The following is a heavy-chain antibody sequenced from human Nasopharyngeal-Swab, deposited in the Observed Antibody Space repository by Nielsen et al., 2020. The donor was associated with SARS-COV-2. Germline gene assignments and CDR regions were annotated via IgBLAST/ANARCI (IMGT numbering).Heavy chain of an antibody. CDR3: AKSSSSWYAYYFDY. CDR1: GGSFSDYY. Sequence: SETLSLTCAVYGGSFSDYYWTWIRQTPGKGLEWIGEINHSGSTNYNPSLKSRVTISVDTSKNQFSLKLSSVTAADTAVYYCAKSSSSWYAYYFDYWGQGTLVTVSS. J-gene: IGHJ4*02. D-gene: IGHD6-13*01. V-gene: IGHV4-34*01. CDR2: INHSGST.